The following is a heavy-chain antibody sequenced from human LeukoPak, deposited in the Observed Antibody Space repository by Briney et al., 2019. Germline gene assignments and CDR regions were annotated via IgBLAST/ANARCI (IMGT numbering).Heavy chain of an antibody. CDR2: INGRGVST. D-gene: IGHD3-22*01. J-gene: IGHJ4*02. Sequence: TGGSLRLSCAASGFTFSTYAVSWVRQAPGKGLEWVSCINGRGVSTYYADSVKGRFTIARDNSKNTLSLQMNSLRAEDTAVYYCAREHYYDCSGSFDYWGQGTLVTVSS. CDR1: GFTFSTYA. V-gene: IGHV3-23*01. CDR3: AREHYYDCSGSFDY.